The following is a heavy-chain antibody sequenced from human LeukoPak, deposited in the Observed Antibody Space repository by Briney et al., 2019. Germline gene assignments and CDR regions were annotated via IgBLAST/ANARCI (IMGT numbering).Heavy chain of an antibody. Sequence: ASETLSLTCTVSGYSISSGYYWGWLRQPPGKGLEWIGSIHHSGNTYYNPSLKSRVTISVDTSKNQFSLKLSSVTAADTAVYYCARVLWFGAYYFDYWGQGTLVTVSS. CDR3: ARVLWFGAYYFDY. CDR2: IHHSGNT. V-gene: IGHV4-38-2*02. J-gene: IGHJ4*02. D-gene: IGHD3-10*01. CDR1: GYSISSGYY.